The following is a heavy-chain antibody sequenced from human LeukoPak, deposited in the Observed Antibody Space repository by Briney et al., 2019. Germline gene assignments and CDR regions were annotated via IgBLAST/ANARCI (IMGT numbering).Heavy chain of an antibody. Sequence: PSETLSLTCAVSGYSICSGYYWGWIRQPPGKGLKWIGSIYHSGSTYYNPSLKSRVTISVDTSKNQFSLKLSSVTAADTAVYYCARHDCGGSCYFAFDIWGQGTMVTVSS. J-gene: IGHJ3*02. CDR3: ARHDCGGSCYFAFDI. D-gene: IGHD2-15*01. CDR1: GYSICSGYY. CDR2: IYHSGST. V-gene: IGHV4-38-2*01.